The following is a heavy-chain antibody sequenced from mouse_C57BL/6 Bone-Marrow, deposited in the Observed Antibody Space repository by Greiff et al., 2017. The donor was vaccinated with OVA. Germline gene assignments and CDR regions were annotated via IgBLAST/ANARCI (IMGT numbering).Heavy chain of an antibody. CDR1: GFSLTSYG. Sequence: VMLVESGPGLVQPSQSLSITCTVSGFSLTSYGVHWVRQSPGKGLEWLGVIWRGGSTDYNAAFMSRLSITKDNSKSQVFFKMNSLQADDTAIYYCAKQTAQAPGGFAYWGQGTLVTVSA. CDR2: IWRGGST. CDR3: AKQTAQAPGGFAY. V-gene: IGHV2-5*01. J-gene: IGHJ3*01. D-gene: IGHD3-2*02.